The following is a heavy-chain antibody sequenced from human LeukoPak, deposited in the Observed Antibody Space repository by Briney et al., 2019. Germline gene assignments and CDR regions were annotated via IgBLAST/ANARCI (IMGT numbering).Heavy chain of an antibody. J-gene: IGHJ4*02. Sequence: ASVKVSCKASGGSFSTYAISWVRQAPGQGLEWMGWINPNSGGTNYAQKFRGRVTMTRDTSISTAYMELSRLRSDDTAVYYRARVFSDYFDYWGQGTLVTVPS. D-gene: IGHD3-10*01. CDR2: INPNSGGT. CDR3: ARVFSDYFDY. V-gene: IGHV1-2*02. CDR1: GGSFSTYA.